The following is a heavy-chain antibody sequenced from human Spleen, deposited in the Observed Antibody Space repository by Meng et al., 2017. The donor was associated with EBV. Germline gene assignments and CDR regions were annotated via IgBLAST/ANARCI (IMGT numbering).Heavy chain of an antibody. CDR2: INTNTGNP. CDR3: AKTGGGYSGYYYFDY. CDR1: GYPFTSYA. V-gene: IGHV7-4-1*02. Sequence: GQSVEPGLELEKPWASVKVSCKHSGYPFTSYAMRWLRQAPGQGIEWMGWINTNTGNPTYAQGFTGRFVFSLDTSVSTAYLQISSLKAEDTAVYYCAKTGGGYSGYYYFDYWGQGTLVTVSS. D-gene: IGHD5-12*01. J-gene: IGHJ4*02.